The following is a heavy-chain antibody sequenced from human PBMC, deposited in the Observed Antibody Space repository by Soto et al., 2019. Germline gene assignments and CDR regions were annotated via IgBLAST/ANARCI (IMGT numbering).Heavy chain of an antibody. Sequence: SETLSLTCTVSGGSISSGDYYWSWIRQPPGKGLEWIGYIYYSGSTYYNPSLKSRVTISVDTSKNQFSLKLSSVTAADTAVYYCARDTRITIFGVVIAYYYYGMDVWGQGTTVTVSS. CDR2: IYYSGST. D-gene: IGHD3-3*01. CDR3: ARDTRITIFGVVIAYYYYGMDV. J-gene: IGHJ6*02. V-gene: IGHV4-30-4*01. CDR1: GGSISSGDYY.